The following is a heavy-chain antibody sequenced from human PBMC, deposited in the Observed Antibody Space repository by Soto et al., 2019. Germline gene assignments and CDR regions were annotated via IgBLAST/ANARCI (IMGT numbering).Heavy chain of an antibody. D-gene: IGHD5-12*01. CDR2: ISGSGGST. CDR1: GFTFSSYA. V-gene: IGHV3-23*01. Sequence: VWSLRLSCAASGFTFSSYAMSWVRQAPGKGLEWVSAISGSGGSTYYADSVKGRFTISRDNSKNTLYLQMNSLRAEDTAVYYCAKEYEKWLRSIQFDYWGQGTMVTVSS. CDR3: AKEYEKWLRSIQFDY. J-gene: IGHJ4*02.